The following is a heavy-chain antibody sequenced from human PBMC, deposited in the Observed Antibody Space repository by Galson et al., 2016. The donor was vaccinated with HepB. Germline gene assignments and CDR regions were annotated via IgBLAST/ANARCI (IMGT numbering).Heavy chain of an antibody. CDR3: ARGPVVNGDEVDY. CDR1: GFTFRRYA. CDR2: ISSGSSYI. V-gene: IGHV3-21*01. Sequence: SLRLSCAASGFTFRRYAMNWVRQAPGKVLEWVSSISSGSSYINYADPVKGRFTISRDNAKNLLYLHMNSLRAEDTAVYCCARGPVVNGDEVDYWGQGTLVTASS. D-gene: IGHD2-15*01. J-gene: IGHJ4*02.